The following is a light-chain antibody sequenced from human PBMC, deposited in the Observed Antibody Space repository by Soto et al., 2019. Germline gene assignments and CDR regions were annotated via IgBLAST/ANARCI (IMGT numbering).Light chain of an antibody. Sequence: IVLTQSPATLSLSPGERATLSCRASQSVDNFLAWYQQKVGQAPRLLIYDAFKRATGTPARFSGSGSGTDFTLTISSLEPEDFSVYYCQQRTLFGGGTKVEIK. CDR2: DAF. CDR1: QSVDNF. CDR3: QQRTL. V-gene: IGKV3-11*01. J-gene: IGKJ4*01.